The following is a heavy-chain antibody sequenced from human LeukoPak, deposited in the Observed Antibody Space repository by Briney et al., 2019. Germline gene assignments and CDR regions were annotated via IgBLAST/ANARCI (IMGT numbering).Heavy chain of an antibody. CDR3: AKRCSTSCYPVEDY. Sequence: PGGSLRLSCAASGFTFSSYAMSWVRQAPGKGLEWVSAISGSGGSTYHVDSVKGRFTISRDNSKNTLYLQMNSLRAEDTAVYYCAKRCSTSCYPVEDYWGQGTLVTVSS. CDR2: ISGSGGST. D-gene: IGHD2-2*01. V-gene: IGHV3-23*01. J-gene: IGHJ4*02. CDR1: GFTFSSYA.